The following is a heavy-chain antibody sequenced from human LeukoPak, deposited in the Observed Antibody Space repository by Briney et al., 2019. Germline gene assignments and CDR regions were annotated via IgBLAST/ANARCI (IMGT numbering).Heavy chain of an antibody. D-gene: IGHD2-15*01. CDR3: AKVMPPGRIRFYSYYMDV. V-gene: IGHV3-66*03. J-gene: IGHJ6*03. Sequence: GGSLRLSCAASGFTVINDYMNWVRQAPGKGLEWVSIIYSSGTTYYADSVKGRFTISRDKSKNTLSLQMNGLRVEDTAVYYCAKVMPPGRIRFYSYYMDVWGKGTTVTVS. CDR1: GFTVINDY. CDR2: IYSSGTT.